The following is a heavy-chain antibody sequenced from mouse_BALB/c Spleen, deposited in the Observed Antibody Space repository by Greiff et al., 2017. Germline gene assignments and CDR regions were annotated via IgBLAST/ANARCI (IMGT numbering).Heavy chain of an antibody. CDR1: GFTFSDYG. Sequence: DVKLVESGGGLVQPGGSRKLSCAASGFTFSDYGMAWVRQAPGKGPEWVAFISNLAYSIYYADTVTGRFTISRENAKNTLYLEMSSLRSEDTAMYYCARDRGRGAMDYWGQGTSVTVSS. CDR2: ISNLAYSI. CDR3: ARDRGRGAMDY. J-gene: IGHJ4*01. D-gene: IGHD3-3*01. V-gene: IGHV5-15*02.